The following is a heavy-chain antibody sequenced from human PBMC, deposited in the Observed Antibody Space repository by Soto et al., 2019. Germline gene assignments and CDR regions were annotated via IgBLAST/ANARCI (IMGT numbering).Heavy chain of an antibody. V-gene: IGHV3-73*01. J-gene: IGHJ4*02. CDR3: AGRAVLSTVTPDY. D-gene: IGHD4-4*01. CDR2: IRSKTNNYAT. Sequence: EVQLVESGGGLVQPGGSLKLSCAASGFSFSGSAMHWVRQASGKGLEWVGRIRSKTNNYATAYAASVKGRFTISRDDSKNTAYLLMNSLKTEDTAVYYCAGRAVLSTVTPDYWGQGTLVTVPS. CDR1: GFSFSGSA.